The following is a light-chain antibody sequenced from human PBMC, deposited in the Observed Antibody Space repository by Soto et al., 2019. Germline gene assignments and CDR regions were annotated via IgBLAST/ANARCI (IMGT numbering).Light chain of an antibody. CDR1: QSLLHSNGYNY. J-gene: IGKJ5*01. CDR2: LGS. V-gene: IGKV2-28*01. Sequence: IVMTQSPLSLPVTPGEPASISCMSSQSLLHSNGYNYLDWYLQKPGQSPQLLIYLGSNRASGVPDRFIGSGSGTDFTLKISRVEAEDVGVYYCMQALQTPITFGQGTRLEIK. CDR3: MQALQTPIT.